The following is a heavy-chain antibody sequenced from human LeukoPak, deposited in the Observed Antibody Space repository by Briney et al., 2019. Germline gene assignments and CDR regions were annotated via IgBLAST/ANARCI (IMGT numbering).Heavy chain of an antibody. Sequence: SETLSLTCAVYGGSFSGYYWSWIRQPPGKGLEWIGEINHSGSTNYNPSLKSRVTILVDTSKNQFSLKLSSVTAADTAVYYCARHRDLAAAHIVGWGQGTLVTVSS. V-gene: IGHV4-34*01. CDR3: ARHRDLAAAHIVG. CDR2: INHSGST. D-gene: IGHD6-13*01. J-gene: IGHJ4*02. CDR1: GGSFSGYY.